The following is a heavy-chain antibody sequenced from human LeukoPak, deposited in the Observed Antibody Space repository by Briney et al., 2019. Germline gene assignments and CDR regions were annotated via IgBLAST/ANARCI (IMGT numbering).Heavy chain of an antibody. CDR2: ISYDGSNK. Sequence: GGSLRLSCAASGFTFSSYGMHWVRQAPGKGLEWVAVISYDGSNKYYADSVKGRFTISRDNSKNTLYLQMNSLRAEDTAVYYCAKGGGYCSSTSCYVGYYYYGMDVWGQGTTVTVSS. V-gene: IGHV3-30*18. J-gene: IGHJ6*02. CDR3: AKGGGYCSSTSCYVGYYYYGMDV. CDR1: GFTFSSYG. D-gene: IGHD2-2*03.